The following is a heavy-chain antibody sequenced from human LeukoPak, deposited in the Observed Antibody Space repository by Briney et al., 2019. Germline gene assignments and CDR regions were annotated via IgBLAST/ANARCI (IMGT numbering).Heavy chain of an antibody. CDR2: IIPIFGTA. D-gene: IGHD6-13*01. CDR1: GGAFSSYA. J-gene: IGHJ5*02. CDR3: ARRAYSSSYWFDP. Sequence: SVKVSYKASGGAFSSYAISWVRQAPGQGLEWMGGIIPIFGTANYAQKFQGRVTITADESTSTAYMELSSLRSEDTAVYYCARRAYSSSYWFDPWGQGTLVTVSS. V-gene: IGHV1-69*13.